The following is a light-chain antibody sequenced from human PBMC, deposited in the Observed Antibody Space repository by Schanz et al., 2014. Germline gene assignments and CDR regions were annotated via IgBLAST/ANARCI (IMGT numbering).Light chain of an antibody. Sequence: EIVLTQSPGTLSLSPGERVTLSCRASESVASNYLAWYQQKPGQAPRLLIYGASNRATGIPDRFSGSGSVTDFTLIISRLEPEDSAVYYCQQYGSSPPYTFGQGTKLEIK. J-gene: IGKJ2*01. CDR3: QQYGSSPPYT. CDR1: ESVASNY. CDR2: GAS. V-gene: IGKV3-20*01.